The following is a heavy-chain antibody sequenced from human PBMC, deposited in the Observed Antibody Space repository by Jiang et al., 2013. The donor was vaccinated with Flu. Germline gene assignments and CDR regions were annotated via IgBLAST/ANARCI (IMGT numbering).Heavy chain of an antibody. CDR2: INAGNGNT. CDR1: GYTFIRNA. CDR3: AREYYDILTGYYYFDY. J-gene: IGHJ4*02. Sequence: GAEVKKPGASVKVSCKASGYTFIRNAMHWVRQAPGQRLEWMGWINAGNGNTKYSQKFQGRVTITRDTFASTAYMELSSLTSEDTAVFYCAREYYDILTGYYYFDYWGQGTLVTVSS. V-gene: IGHV1-3*01. D-gene: IGHD3-9*01.